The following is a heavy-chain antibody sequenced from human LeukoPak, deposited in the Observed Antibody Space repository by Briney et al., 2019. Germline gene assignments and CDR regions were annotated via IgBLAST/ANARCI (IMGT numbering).Heavy chain of an antibody. Sequence: SETLSLTCTVSGGSISSYYWSWIRQPPGKGLEWIGYIYYSGSTNYNPSLRIRVTISVDTSKNQFSLKLSSVTAADTAVYYCARLGWLPRMGFDYWGQGTLVTVSS. D-gene: IGHD5-12*01. CDR2: IYYSGST. CDR3: ARLGWLPRMGFDY. J-gene: IGHJ4*02. V-gene: IGHV4-59*01. CDR1: GGSISSYY.